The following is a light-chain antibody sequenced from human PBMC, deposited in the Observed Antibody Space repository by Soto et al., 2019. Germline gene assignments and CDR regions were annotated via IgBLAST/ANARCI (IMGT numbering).Light chain of an antibody. CDR1: QSLLQSNGYTY. CDR3: MQALQTPPWT. V-gene: IGKV2-28*01. J-gene: IGKJ1*01. CDR2: LTS. Sequence: DIVMTQSPLSLPVTPAEPASISCRSSQSLLQSNGYTYLDWYLQKSGQSPQLLIYLTSIRASGVPDRFNGSGSGTDFTLKISKVEAEDVGVYYCMQALQTPPWTFGQGTKVDIK.